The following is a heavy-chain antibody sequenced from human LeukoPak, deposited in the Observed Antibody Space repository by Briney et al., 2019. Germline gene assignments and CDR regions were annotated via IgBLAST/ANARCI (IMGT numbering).Heavy chain of an antibody. CDR1: GFTFSNYA. D-gene: IGHD3-10*01. CDR2: ISGSGGST. CDR3: ARGVTMVTYYYYYYYGMDV. Sequence: QPGGSLRLSCAASGFTFSNYAMSWVRQAPGKGLEWVSGISGSGGSTYYADSVKGRFTISRDNSKNTLYLQMNSLRAEDTAVYYCARGVTMVTYYYYYYYGMDVWGQGTTVTVSS. V-gene: IGHV3-23*01. J-gene: IGHJ6*02.